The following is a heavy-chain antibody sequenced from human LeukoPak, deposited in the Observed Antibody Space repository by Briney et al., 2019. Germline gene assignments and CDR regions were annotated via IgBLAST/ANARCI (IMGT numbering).Heavy chain of an antibody. V-gene: IGHV3-30*02. Sequence: PGGSLRLSCAASAFTFSSYGMHWVRQAPGKGLEWVAFIRYDGSNKYYADSVKGRFTISRDNSKNTLYLQMNSLRAEDTAVYYCAKELGFLEGLWGGFDYWGQGTLVTVSS. D-gene: IGHD3-3*01. CDR3: AKELGFLEGLWGGFDY. CDR1: AFTFSSYG. CDR2: IRYDGSNK. J-gene: IGHJ4*02.